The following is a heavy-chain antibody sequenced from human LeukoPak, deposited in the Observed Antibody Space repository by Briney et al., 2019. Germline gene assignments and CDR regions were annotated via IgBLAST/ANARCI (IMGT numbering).Heavy chain of an antibody. Sequence: PGGSLRLSCVGSPVTFGTSAMSWVRQAPGKGLEWVSAVSAGGSNTYYADSVEGRFTISRDNSRDTLYLQMDSLRVEDTAQYFCARINCSGGTCYDYFGDRGQGTLVTVSS. D-gene: IGHD2-15*01. V-gene: IGHV3-23*01. CDR2: VSAGGSNT. J-gene: IGHJ4*02. CDR1: PVTFGTSA. CDR3: ARINCSGGTCYDYFGD.